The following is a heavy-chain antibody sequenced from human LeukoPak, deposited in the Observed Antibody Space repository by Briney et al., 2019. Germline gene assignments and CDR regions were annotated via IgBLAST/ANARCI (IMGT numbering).Heavy chain of an antibody. CDR3: ARGPTDFWSGYYDFDY. CDR2: IIPIFGTA. Sequence: GASVTVSCKASGGTFSSYAISWVRQAPGQGLEWMGGIIPIFGTANYAQKFQGRVTITADKSTSTAYMELSSLRSEDTAVYYCARGPTDFWSGYYDFDYWGQGTLVTVSS. CDR1: GGTFSSYA. J-gene: IGHJ4*02. V-gene: IGHV1-69*06. D-gene: IGHD3-3*01.